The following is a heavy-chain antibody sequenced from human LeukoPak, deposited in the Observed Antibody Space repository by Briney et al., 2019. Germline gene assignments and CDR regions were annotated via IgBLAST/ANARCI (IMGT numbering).Heavy chain of an antibody. Sequence: SETLSLTCAVYGGSFSGYYWSWIRQPPGKGLEWVAEINDNGGTNYNPSFKSRVNTSVDTSTNQFSLKMNSVTAADTAVYYCARKIASQGDNWFDPWGQGILVTVSS. V-gene: IGHV4-34*01. CDR1: GGSFSGYY. CDR3: ARKIASQGDNWFDP. D-gene: IGHD2-2*01. CDR2: INDNGGT. J-gene: IGHJ5*02.